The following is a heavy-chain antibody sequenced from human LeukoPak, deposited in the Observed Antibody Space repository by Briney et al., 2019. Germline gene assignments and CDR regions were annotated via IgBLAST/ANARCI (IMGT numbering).Heavy chain of an antibody. CDR1: GLTLSNAW. V-gene: IGHV3-15*01. J-gene: IGHJ4*02. CDR3: ATGRSGYFDS. Sequence: GGSLRLSCAASGLTLSNAWMTWVRQAPGKGLDWVARIKSKSDGGIKDYAAPVKGTFTISRDDSENTVYLQMNSLKIEDTAVYYCATGRSGYFDSWGQGTLVFVSS. CDR2: IKSKSDGGIK.